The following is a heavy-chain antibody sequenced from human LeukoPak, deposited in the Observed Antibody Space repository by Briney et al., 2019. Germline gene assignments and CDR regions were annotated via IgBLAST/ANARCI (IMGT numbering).Heavy chain of an antibody. CDR2: INHSGST. CDR3: ARRREGYYDSWSGRKMKHGY. D-gene: IGHD3-3*01. CDR1: GGSFSVYY. V-gene: IGHV4-34*01. Sequence: SETLSLTCAVYGGSFSVYYWSWIRQPPGKGLEWIGEINHSGSTNYNPSLKSRVTISVDTSKNQFSLKLSSVTAADTAVYYCARRREGYYDSWSGRKMKHGYWGQGTLVTVSS. J-gene: IGHJ4*02.